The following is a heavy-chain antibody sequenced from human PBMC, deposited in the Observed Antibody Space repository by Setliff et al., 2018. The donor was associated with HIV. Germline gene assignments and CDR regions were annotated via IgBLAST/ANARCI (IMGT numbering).Heavy chain of an antibody. V-gene: IGHV3-23*01. CDR3: TRKLAPGHGMDV. J-gene: IGHJ6*02. CDR2: LSGSGVTS. Sequence: GGSLRLSCAASGFSFSRYAMGWVRQAPGKGLEWVSSLSGSGVTSYYADSVKGRFTISRDNAKNSLYLQMDSLRVEDTTVYYCTRKLAPGHGMDVWGQGTTVTVSS. CDR1: GFSFSRYA. D-gene: IGHD3-3*02.